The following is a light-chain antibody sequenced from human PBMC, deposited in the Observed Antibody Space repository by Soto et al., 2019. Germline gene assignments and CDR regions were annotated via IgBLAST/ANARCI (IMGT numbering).Light chain of an antibody. V-gene: IGKV1-12*01. CDR2: VAS. Sequence: EIQMTQSPSSVSASVGDTVAITCRASQGVSSRLAWYQQKPGTAPKVLISVASSLQSGVPSRFSGSGSGTDFTLTISSLQPEDFATYYCQQTNSFPLTFGGGTKVEIK. CDR3: QQTNSFPLT. J-gene: IGKJ4*02. CDR1: QGVSSR.